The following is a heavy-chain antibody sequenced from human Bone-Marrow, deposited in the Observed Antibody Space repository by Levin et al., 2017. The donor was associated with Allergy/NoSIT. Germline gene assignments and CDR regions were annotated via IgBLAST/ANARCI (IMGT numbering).Heavy chain of an antibody. V-gene: IGHV3-21*06. J-gene: IGHJ2*01. CDR1: GYTFSNYD. CDR3: ARDPRQTDWYFDL. CDR2: ISTTSAYT. Sequence: PGGSLRLSCAASGYTFSNYDMNWVRRAPGKGLEWVSSISTTSAYTYYADSVRGRFTISRDNAKNSLFLQMNSLRAEDTAIYYCARDPRQTDWYFDLWGRGTLVTVSS.